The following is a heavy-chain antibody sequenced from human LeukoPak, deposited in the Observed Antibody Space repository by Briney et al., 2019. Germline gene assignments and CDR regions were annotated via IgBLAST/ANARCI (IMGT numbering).Heavy chain of an antibody. CDR2: ISAYNGNT. J-gene: IGHJ4*02. CDR3: ARDSSGYYSDY. D-gene: IGHD3-22*01. CDR1: GYSITGYY. V-gene: IGHV1-18*04. Sequence: ASVKVSCKASGYSITGYYMHWVRQAPGQGLEWMGWISAYNGNTNYAQKLQGRVTMTTDTSTSTAYMELRSLRSDDTAVYYCARDSSGYYSDYWGQGTLVTVSS.